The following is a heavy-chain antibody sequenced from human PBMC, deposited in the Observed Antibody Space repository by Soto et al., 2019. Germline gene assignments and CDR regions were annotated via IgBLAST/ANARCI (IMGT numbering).Heavy chain of an antibody. CDR3: ALRKTGSYFDY. Sequence: VQLLESGGGLVQTGGSLRLSCAASGYTFSTYAMSWVRQAPGKGLVWVSGISGSGGNTYYADSAKGRFTISRDNSKNTLYLQMNRLRGEDTAVYFCALRKTGSYFDYWGQGTLVTVSS. V-gene: IGHV3-23*01. CDR1: GYTFSTYA. J-gene: IGHJ4*02. D-gene: IGHD1-26*01. CDR2: ISGSGGNT.